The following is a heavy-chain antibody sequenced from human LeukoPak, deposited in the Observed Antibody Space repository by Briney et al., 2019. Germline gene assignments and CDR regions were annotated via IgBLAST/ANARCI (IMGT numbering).Heavy chain of an antibody. CDR3: AKSGGYCTDGICYHFDY. D-gene: IGHD2-8*01. Sequence: GRSLRLSCAASGFAFNTFGIHWVRQAPGKGLEWVAVISPDGSKEYYGDSVKGRFTISRDNSKNILYLQMNSLRAEDSAVYYCAKSGGYCTDGICYHFDYWGQGTLVTVSS. J-gene: IGHJ4*02. CDR2: ISPDGSKE. CDR1: GFAFNTFG. V-gene: IGHV3-30*18.